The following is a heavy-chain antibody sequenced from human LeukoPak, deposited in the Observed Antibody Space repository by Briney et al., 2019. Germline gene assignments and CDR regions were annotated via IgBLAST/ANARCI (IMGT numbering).Heavy chain of an antibody. D-gene: IGHD6-13*01. CDR2: IDQSGNEK. Sequence: GGSLRLSCAASGFIFSRYWMTWVRQAPGKGLEWVANIDQSGNEKFYVDSVKGRFTISRDNSKNSLYLQLNSLRVEDTAVYYCERDHGAAGDFWGQGTLVTVSS. CDR3: ERDHGAAGDF. V-gene: IGHV3-7*01. J-gene: IGHJ4*02. CDR1: GFIFSRYW.